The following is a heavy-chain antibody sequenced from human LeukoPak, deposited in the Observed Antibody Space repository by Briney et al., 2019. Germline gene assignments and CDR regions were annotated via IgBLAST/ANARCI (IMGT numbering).Heavy chain of an antibody. CDR1: GFTLSTHD. CDR2: INSRSSTI. CDR3: ARVLYSSSSRYFDY. D-gene: IGHD6-6*01. Sequence: GGSLRLSCAASGFTLSTHDVNWVRRAPGKGLEWVSFINSRSSTIYYADSVKGRFTISRDNAKNSLYLQLNSLRAEDTAVYYCARVLYSSSSRYFDYWGQGTLVTVSS. V-gene: IGHV3-48*01. J-gene: IGHJ4*02.